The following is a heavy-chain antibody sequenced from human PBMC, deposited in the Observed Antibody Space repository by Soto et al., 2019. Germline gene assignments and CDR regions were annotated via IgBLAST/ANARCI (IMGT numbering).Heavy chain of an antibody. CDR1: GYTFTCYC. CDR2: INAANGDT. V-gene: IGHV1-3*01. D-gene: IGHD6-13*01. CDR3: VRRHVSATGIDWFDP. Sequence: ASVKVSCKASGYTFTCYCIHWVRQAPGQRLEWMGWINAANGDTKYSPKFQGRVTITRDTSASTAYMELSSLRSEDTAVYYCVRRHVSATGIDWFDPWGQGTLVTVSS. J-gene: IGHJ5*02.